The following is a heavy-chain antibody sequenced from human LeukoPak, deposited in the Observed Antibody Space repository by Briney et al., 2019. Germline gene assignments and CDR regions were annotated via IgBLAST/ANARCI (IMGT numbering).Heavy chain of an antibody. CDR2: ISAYNGNT. V-gene: IGHV1-18*01. Sequence: ASVKVSCKASGYTFTSYGISWVRQAPGQGLEWMGWISAYNGNTNYAQKLQGRVTMTTDTSTSTACMELRSLRSDDTAVYYCARGSEYCSSTSCLHYYYYGMDVWGQGTTVTVSS. CDR3: ARGSEYCSSTSCLHYYYYGMDV. CDR1: GYTFTSYG. J-gene: IGHJ6*02. D-gene: IGHD2-2*01.